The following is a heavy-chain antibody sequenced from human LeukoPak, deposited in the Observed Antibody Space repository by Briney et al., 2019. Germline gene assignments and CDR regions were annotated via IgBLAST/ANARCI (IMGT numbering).Heavy chain of an antibody. CDR2: IYTNADT. V-gene: IGHV4-4*07. D-gene: IGHD6-13*01. J-gene: IGHJ4*02. Sequence: SETLSLTCTVSGGSISSYYWSWIRQPAGQGLEWIGRIYTNADTKYNPSLKSRVTMSVDTSKNQLSLKVRSVTAADTAVYYCARATAAAGGQYFDYWGQGTVVTVSS. CDR3: ARATAAAGGQYFDY. CDR1: GGSISSYY.